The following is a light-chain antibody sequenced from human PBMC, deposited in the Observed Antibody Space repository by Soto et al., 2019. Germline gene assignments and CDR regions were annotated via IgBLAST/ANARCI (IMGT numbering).Light chain of an antibody. V-gene: IGKV3-15*01. J-gene: IGKJ2*01. CDR2: GAF. CDR3: QHYNNWPPYT. Sequence: EIVMTQSPGTLAVSPGERVTLSCRASESVSTNVAWYRQKPGQAPRLLIYGAFARATGIPARFSGSGSWTNFTLSISSLQSEDFAVYYCQHYNNWPPYTFGQGTKLEMK. CDR1: ESVSTN.